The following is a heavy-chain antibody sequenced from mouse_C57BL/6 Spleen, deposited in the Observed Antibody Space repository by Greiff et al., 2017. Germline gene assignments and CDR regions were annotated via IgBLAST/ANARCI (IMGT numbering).Heavy chain of an antibody. CDR2: IWSGGST. J-gene: IGHJ1*03. D-gene: IGHD1-1*01. CDR3: ARSPYYYGSRGYFDV. V-gene: IGHV2-2*01. CDR1: GFSLTSYG. Sequence: QVQLKESGPGLVQPSQSLSITCTVSGFSLTSYGVHWVRQSPGKGLEWLGVIWSGGSTDYNAAFISRLSISKDNSKSQVFFKMNSLQADDTAIYYCARSPYYYGSRGYFDVWGTGTTVTVAS.